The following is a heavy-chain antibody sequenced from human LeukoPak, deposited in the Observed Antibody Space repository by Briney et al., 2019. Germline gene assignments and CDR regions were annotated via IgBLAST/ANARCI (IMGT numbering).Heavy chain of an antibody. CDR1: GGSINSYY. CDR2: IYYSGST. Sequence: SETLSLTCTVSGGSINSYYWSWIRQPPGKGLEWIGYIYYSGSTNYNPSLKSRVTISVDTSKNQFSLKLSSVTAADTAVYYCARATLIKNFDYWGQGTLVTVSS. V-gene: IGHV4-59*12. J-gene: IGHJ4*02. CDR3: ARATLIKNFDY. D-gene: IGHD3-10*01.